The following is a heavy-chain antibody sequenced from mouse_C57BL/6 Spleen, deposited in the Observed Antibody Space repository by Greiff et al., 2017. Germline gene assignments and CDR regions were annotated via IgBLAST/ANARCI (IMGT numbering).Heavy chain of an antibody. V-gene: IGHV1-54*01. D-gene: IGHD2-5*01. J-gene: IGHJ3*01. Sequence: QVQLQQSGAELVRPGTSVKVSCKASGYAFTNYLIEWVKQRPGQGLEWIGVINPGSGGTNYNEKFKGKATLTADKSSSTAYMQLSSLTSEDSAVYCCARNYYSNYRFAYWGQGTLVTVSA. CDR3: ARNYYSNYRFAY. CDR2: INPGSGGT. CDR1: GYAFTNYL.